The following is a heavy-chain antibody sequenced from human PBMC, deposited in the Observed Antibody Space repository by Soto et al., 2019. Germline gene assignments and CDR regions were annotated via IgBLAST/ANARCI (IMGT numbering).Heavy chain of an antibody. D-gene: IGHD3-22*01. CDR2: ISSNSYTI. Sequence: GGSLRLSCAASGFSFSSYSMNWVRQAPGKGLEWVSYISSNSYTINYADAVKGRFTISRDNAKNSLYLQMNSLRDEDTAVYYCARDTPYYYDSSAHYYWGQGTLVTVSS. CDR3: ARDTPYYYDSSAHYY. CDR1: GFSFSSYS. V-gene: IGHV3-48*02. J-gene: IGHJ4*02.